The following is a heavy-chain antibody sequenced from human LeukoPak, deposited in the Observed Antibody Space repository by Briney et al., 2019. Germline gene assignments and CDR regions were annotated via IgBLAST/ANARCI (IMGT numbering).Heavy chain of an antibody. CDR1: GFTFSNYA. V-gene: IGHV3-23*01. D-gene: IGHD6-19*01. J-gene: IGHJ4*02. CDR3: AKAVSHSYFDY. Sequence: TGGSLRLSCVASGFTFSNYAMNWVRKAPGRGLEWGSAVNPSGGATYYADSVKGRFTISRDNSKNTLYLQMNSLRADDTAVYFCAKAVSHSYFDYWGQGTLVTVSA. CDR2: VNPSGGAT.